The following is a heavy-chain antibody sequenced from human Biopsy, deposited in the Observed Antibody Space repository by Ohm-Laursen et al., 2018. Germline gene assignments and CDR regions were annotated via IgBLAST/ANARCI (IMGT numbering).Heavy chain of an antibody. D-gene: IGHD3-16*01. CDR2: IHYSGNT. J-gene: IGHJ4*02. Sequence: SQTLSLTCTVSGVSINTGGYYGTWIRQHPGTGLEWIGYIHYSGNTLYNPSLKSRLTISVDTSRNQFSLKLTSVTAADTALYYCTRAGGGKIYGLWGQGTLVTVSS. CDR3: TRAGGGKIYGL. CDR1: GVSINTGGYY. V-gene: IGHV4-31*02.